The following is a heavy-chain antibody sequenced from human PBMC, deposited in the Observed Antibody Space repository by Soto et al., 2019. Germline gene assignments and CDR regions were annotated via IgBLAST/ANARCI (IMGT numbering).Heavy chain of an antibody. CDR3: AKDPNDGYSLRRGFGMDV. D-gene: IGHD5-18*01. CDR2: ISGSGGST. J-gene: IGHJ6*02. Sequence: GGSLRLSCAASGFTFSSYAMSWVRQAPGKGLEWVSAISGSGGSTYYADSVKGRFTISRDNSKNTLYLQMNSLRAEDTAVYYCAKDPNDGYSLRRGFGMDVWGQGTTVTVSS. V-gene: IGHV3-23*01. CDR1: GFTFSSYA.